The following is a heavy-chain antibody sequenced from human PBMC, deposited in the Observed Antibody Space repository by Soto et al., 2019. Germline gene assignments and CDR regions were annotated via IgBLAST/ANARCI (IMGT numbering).Heavy chain of an antibody. J-gene: IGHJ6*02. Sequence: GGSLRLSCASSGVTLGAYALSWVRQSPGKGLEWVSFISHNSGSVKYAESVKGRFTSARDNSQNMLFLQMNSLRAEDTAIYYCLTWSHNVLTGPDGYGMDVWGQGTTVTVSS. D-gene: IGHD3-9*01. CDR3: LTWSHNVLTGPDGYGMDV. V-gene: IGHV3-23*01. CDR1: GVTLGAYA. CDR2: ISHNSGSV.